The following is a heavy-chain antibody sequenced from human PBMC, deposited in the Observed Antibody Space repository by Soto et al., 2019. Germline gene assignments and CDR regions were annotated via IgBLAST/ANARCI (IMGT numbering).Heavy chain of an antibody. J-gene: IGHJ5*02. CDR3: ARDLFSGWYNWFDP. V-gene: IGHV1-18*04. CDR1: GYTFTSYG. CDR2: ISAYNGNT. D-gene: IGHD6-19*01. Sequence: ASVKVSCKASGYTFTSYGISWVRQAPGQGLEWMGWISAYNGNTNYAQKLQGRVTMTTDTSTSTAYMELRSLRSDDTAVYYRARDLFSGWYNWFDPWGQGTLVTVSS.